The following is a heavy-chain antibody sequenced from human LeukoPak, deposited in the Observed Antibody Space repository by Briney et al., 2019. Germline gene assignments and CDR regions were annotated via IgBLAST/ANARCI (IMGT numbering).Heavy chain of an antibody. D-gene: IGHD6-6*01. V-gene: IGHV1-69*05. CDR1: GGTFSSYA. Sequence: ASVKVSCKASGGTFSSYAISWVRQAPGQGLEWMGGIIPIFGTANYAQKFQGRVTMTRDTSISTAYMELSRLRSDDTAVYYCARDALVDASGDYWGQGTLVTVSS. CDR3: ARDALVDASGDY. CDR2: IIPIFGTA. J-gene: IGHJ4*02.